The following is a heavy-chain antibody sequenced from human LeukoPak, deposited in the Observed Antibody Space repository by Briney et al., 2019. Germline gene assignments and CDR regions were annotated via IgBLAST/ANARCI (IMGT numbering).Heavy chain of an antibody. J-gene: IGHJ4*02. Sequence: SETLSLTCTVSGGSVSSSTYYWGWIRQPPGKELEWIGTIYYSGSTYYNPSLKSRVTISVDTSKNQFSLKLSSVTAADTAVYYCARHRRHYDYVWGSSELFGLFDYWGQGTLVTVSS. V-gene: IGHV4-39*01. D-gene: IGHD3-16*01. CDR2: IYYSGST. CDR1: GGSVSSSTYY. CDR3: ARHRRHYDYVWGSSELFGLFDY.